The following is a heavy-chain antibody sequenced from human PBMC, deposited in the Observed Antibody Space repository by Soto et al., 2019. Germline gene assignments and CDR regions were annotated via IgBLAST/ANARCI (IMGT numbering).Heavy chain of an antibody. V-gene: IGHV3-15*07. CDR3: TTGSVEGF. Sequence: EVQLVDSGGGLVKPGGSLRLSCEASGFSVSKAWMNWVRQAPGKGLEWVGRIKTRDEGETTNYAAPVKGRFTISRDDSKNTLYLQMNSLKTEDTAVYYCTTGSVEGFWGQGTTVNVSS. CDR2: IKTRDEGETT. CDR1: GFSVSKAW. D-gene: IGHD2-15*01. J-gene: IGHJ6*02.